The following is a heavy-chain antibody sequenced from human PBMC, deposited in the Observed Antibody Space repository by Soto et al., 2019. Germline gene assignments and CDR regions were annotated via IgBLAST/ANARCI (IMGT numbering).Heavy chain of an antibody. V-gene: IGHV4-31*03. CDR3: PRRGASSSRYYYYALDV. D-gene: IGHD6-6*01. Sequence: SETLSLTCSVSGGSMNNGGYYWSWIRQLPGKGLEWIGYIYSNGDTYYNPSLKSRLTISVDTSKPQFSLNLTSEPDAHTAVYYCPRRGASSSRYYYYALDVWDQRTTVTVSS. CDR1: GGSMNNGGYY. J-gene: IGHJ6*02. CDR2: IYSNGDT.